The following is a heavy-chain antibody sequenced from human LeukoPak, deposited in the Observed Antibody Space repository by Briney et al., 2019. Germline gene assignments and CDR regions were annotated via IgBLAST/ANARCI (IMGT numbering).Heavy chain of an antibody. Sequence: PGGSLRLSCAASGFTFSSYAMSWVRQASGKGLEWVSAISGSGGSTYYADSVKGRFTISRDNSKNTLYLQMNSLRAEDTAVYYCAKDRIHYYYYYGMDVWGQGTTVTVSS. V-gene: IGHV3-23*01. CDR2: ISGSGGST. CDR3: AKDRIHYYYYYGMDV. CDR1: GFTFSSYA. J-gene: IGHJ6*02.